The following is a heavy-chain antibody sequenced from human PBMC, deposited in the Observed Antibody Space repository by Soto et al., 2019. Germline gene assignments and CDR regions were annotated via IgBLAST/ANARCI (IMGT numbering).Heavy chain of an antibody. D-gene: IGHD1-26*01. CDR3: ARGVGATPLNYYFDY. J-gene: IGHJ4*02. Sequence: VSLKVSCKSPGYTFTSYYMHWVRQAPGQGLEWMGIINPSGGSTSYAQKFQGRVTMTRDTSTSTVYMELSSLRSEDTAVYYCARGVGATPLNYYFDYWGQGALVTVSS. CDR1: GYTFTSYY. V-gene: IGHV1-46*03. CDR2: INPSGGST.